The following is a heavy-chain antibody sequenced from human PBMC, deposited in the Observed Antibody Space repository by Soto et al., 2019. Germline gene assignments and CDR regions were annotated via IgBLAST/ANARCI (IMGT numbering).Heavy chain of an antibody. Sequence: QVQLVQSGAEVKKPGSSVKVSCKASGDTFSGYSISWVRQAPGQGLEWMGGIIPLFGTTNYAQRFQGRVKITADKSPSTAYMELSSLKSDDTAIYYCARDLGSGYDPGDYWGQGTLVTVSS. V-gene: IGHV1-69*14. CDR2: IIPLFGTT. CDR1: GDTFSGYS. J-gene: IGHJ4*02. CDR3: ARDLGSGYDPGDY. D-gene: IGHD5-12*01.